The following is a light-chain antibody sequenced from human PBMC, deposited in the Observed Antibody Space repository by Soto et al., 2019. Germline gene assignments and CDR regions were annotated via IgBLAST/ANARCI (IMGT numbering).Light chain of an antibody. CDR2: EDT. J-gene: IGLJ2*01. CDR1: SGSIASNF. V-gene: IGLV6-57*04. Sequence: NFILTQPHSVSESPGKTVTISCTRSSGSIASNFVQWCQQRPGSAPTTVIYEDTQRPSGVPNRFSGSIDSSSNSASLTISGLKTEDEADYYCQSYDSSHHVVFGGGTKLTVL. CDR3: QSYDSSHHVV.